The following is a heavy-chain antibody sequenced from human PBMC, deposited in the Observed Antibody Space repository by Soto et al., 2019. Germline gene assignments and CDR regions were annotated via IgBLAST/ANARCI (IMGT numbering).Heavy chain of an antibody. D-gene: IGHD2-15*01. CDR1: GFTFSSYH. Sequence: EVQLVESGGGLVMPGGSLRLSCAASGFTFSSYHMNWVRQAPGKGLEWVSSISPSSSHIYYADSLKGRFTISRDNSENSLYLYMSSLRTKDTAVYYCARGYCGGGGCYLRRDAFDVWGQGTMVTVSS. V-gene: IGHV3-21*01. J-gene: IGHJ3*01. CDR2: ISPSSSHI. CDR3: ARGYCGGGGCYLRRDAFDV.